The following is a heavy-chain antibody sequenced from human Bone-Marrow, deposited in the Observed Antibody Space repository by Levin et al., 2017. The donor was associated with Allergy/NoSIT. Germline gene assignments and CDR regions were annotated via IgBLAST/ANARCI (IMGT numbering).Heavy chain of an antibody. Sequence: GESLKISCKVSGYTLTELSMHWVRQAPGKGLEWMGGFDPEDGETIYAQKFQGRVTMTEDTSTDTAYMELSSLRSEDTAVYYCATYGPNYDYVWGSYRSNYYYYGMDGWGQGTTVTVSS. V-gene: IGHV1-24*01. J-gene: IGHJ6*02. CDR3: ATYGPNYDYVWGSYRSNYYYYGMDG. CDR2: FDPEDGET. CDR1: GYTLTELS. D-gene: IGHD3-16*02.